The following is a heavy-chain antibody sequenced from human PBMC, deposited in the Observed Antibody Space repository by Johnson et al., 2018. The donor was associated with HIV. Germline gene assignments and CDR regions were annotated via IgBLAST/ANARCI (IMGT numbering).Heavy chain of an antibody. Sequence: VQLVESGGGVVQPGGSLRLSCVASGFSFTNAWMNWVRQAPGKGLAWVSVIYSGGSTYYADSVKGRFTISRDNSKNTLYLQMNSLRAEDTAVYYCAKVDDYGDWGGAFDIWGQGTMVTVSS. V-gene: IGHV3-66*01. D-gene: IGHD4-17*01. CDR2: IYSGGST. CDR3: AKVDDYGDWGGAFDI. CDR1: GFSFTNAW. J-gene: IGHJ3*02.